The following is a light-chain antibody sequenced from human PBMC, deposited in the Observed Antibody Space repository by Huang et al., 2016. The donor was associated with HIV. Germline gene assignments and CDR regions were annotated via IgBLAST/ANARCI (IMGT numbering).Light chain of an antibody. CDR1: QSISTN. Sequence: EIVLTQSPATLSVSPGERVTLSCGASQSISTNLAWYQQRPGQTPRLIIYGASTRATGIPARFSGSGAGTGCTINISSLQFEDFAVYYCQQYNEWPLTFGGGTTAESK. J-gene: IGKJ4*01. CDR3: QQYNEWPLT. CDR2: GAS. V-gene: IGKV3-15*01.